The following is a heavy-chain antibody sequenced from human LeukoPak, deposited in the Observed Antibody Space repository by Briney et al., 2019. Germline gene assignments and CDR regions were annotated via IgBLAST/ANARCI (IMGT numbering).Heavy chain of an antibody. D-gene: IGHD2-15*01. J-gene: IGHJ4*02. CDR1: GYTFTSYG. Sequence: ASVKVSCKASGYTFTSYGSSWVRQAPGQGLEGMGWISSYNGNTNYAQKLQGSVTMTTDTSTSTAYMELRSLRSDDAAVYYCARVPHCSGGSCYGHFDYWGQETLVTVSS. V-gene: IGHV1-18*01. CDR3: ARVPHCSGGSCYGHFDY. CDR2: ISSYNGNT.